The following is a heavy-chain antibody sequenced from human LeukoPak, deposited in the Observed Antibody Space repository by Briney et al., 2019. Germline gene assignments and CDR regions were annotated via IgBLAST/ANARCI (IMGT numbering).Heavy chain of an antibody. CDR1: GYTFTGYY. V-gene: IGHV1-2*02. CDR2: INPNSSVT. CDR3: ARERGGYLPFDS. J-gene: IGHJ4*02. Sequence: AAVNYSCKTSGYTFTGYYMHWVRQAPGQGLEWMGWINPNSSVTNYAQRFVGRVTMTRDTSISAAYMELRWLTSDDTAVYYCARERGGYLPFDSWGQGTLV. D-gene: IGHD3-22*01.